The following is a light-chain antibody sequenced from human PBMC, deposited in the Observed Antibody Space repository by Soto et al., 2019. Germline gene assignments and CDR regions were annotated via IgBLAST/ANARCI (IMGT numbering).Light chain of an antibody. CDR2: KAS. CDR3: QPYNSFPYT. V-gene: IGKV1-5*03. Sequence: DIQMTQSPSTLSASVGDRVTITCRASQSISSWLAWYQQKPGKAPKLLIYKASSLESGVPSSFSGSGSGTEFTLAISILQPDDFATYYCQPYNSFPYTFGQGSKLEIK. J-gene: IGKJ2*01. CDR1: QSISSW.